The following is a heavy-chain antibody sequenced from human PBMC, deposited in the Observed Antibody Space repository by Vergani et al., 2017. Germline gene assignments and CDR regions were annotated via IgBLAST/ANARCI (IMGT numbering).Heavy chain of an antibody. J-gene: IGHJ6*03. V-gene: IGHV4-59*01. CDR1: GGSISSYY. Sequence: QVQLQESGPGLVKPSETLSLTCTVSGGSISSYYWSWIRQPPGKGLEWIGYIYYSGSTNYNPSLKSRVTISVDTSKNQFSLKLSSVTAADTAVYYCVRRAARPNYYYYYMDVWGKGTTVTVSS. CDR2: IYYSGST. D-gene: IGHD6-6*01. CDR3: VRRAARPNYYYYYMDV.